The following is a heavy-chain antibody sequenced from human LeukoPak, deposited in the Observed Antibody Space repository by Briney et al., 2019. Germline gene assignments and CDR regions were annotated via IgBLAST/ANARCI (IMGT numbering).Heavy chain of an antibody. CDR3: AGYSGSYYRYYYYMDV. D-gene: IGHD1-26*01. Sequence: SETLSLTCAVSGYSISSGYYWGWIRQPPGKGLEWIGSIYHSGSTFYNPSLMSRVTTSVDTSKNQFSLKLSSVTAADTAVYYCAGYSGSYYRYYYYMDVWGKGTTVTVSS. V-gene: IGHV4-38-2*01. CDR2: IYHSGST. CDR1: GYSISSGYY. J-gene: IGHJ6*03.